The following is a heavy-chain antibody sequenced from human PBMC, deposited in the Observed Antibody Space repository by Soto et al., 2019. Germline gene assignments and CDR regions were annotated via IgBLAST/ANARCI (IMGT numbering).Heavy chain of an antibody. CDR2: VNPDNGNK. CDR1: GYTFTRYT. D-gene: IGHD2-15*01. V-gene: IGHV1-3*01. CDR3: ARGIATGQLDP. Sequence: GASVKVSCKASGYTFTRYTMTWVRQAPLQRLEWMGWVNPDNGNKKSSKKFQDRVIITRDTSASTAYMDLSSLRSEDTAVYYCARGIATGQLDPWGQGTLVTVSS. J-gene: IGHJ5*02.